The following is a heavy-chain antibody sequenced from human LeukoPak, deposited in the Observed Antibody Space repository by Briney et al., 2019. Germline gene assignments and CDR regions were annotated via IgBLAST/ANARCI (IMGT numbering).Heavy chain of an antibody. J-gene: IGHJ4*02. CDR3: AKAPVTTCSGAYCYPFDY. D-gene: IGHD2-21*01. Sequence: GGSLRLSCAASGFTLSSYAMSWVRQAPGKGLEWVSAISVIGNTYHADSVKGRFTISRDSSKNTLYLQMNRLRAEDAAVYYCAKAPVTTCSGAYCYPFDYWGQGTLVTVSS. V-gene: IGHV3-23*01. CDR2: ISVIGNT. CDR1: GFTLSSYA.